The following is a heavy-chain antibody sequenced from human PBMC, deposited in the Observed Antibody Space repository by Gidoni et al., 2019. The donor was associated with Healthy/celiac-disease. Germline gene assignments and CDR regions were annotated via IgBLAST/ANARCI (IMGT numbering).Heavy chain of an antibody. CDR1: GGAISSGDYY. Sequence: QVQLQESGPGLVQPSQTLSLPCTVSGGAISSGDYYWSWIRQPPGKGLEWIGYIYYSGSTYYNPSLKSRVTISVDTSKNQFSLKLSSVTAADTAVYYCARVGGGMPIDYWGQGTLVTVSS. J-gene: IGHJ4*02. V-gene: IGHV4-30-4*01. CDR2: IYYSGST. CDR3: ARVGGGMPIDY. D-gene: IGHD2-15*01.